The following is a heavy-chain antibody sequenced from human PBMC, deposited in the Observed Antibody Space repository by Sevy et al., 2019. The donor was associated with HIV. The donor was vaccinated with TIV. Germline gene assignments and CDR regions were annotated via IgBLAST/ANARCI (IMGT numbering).Heavy chain of an antibody. D-gene: IGHD6-19*01. Sequence: ASVKVSCKASGYTFTSFGISWVRQAPGQGPEWMAWISAYNGHTNYAQKFQGRVTMTQDISTSTVYMELRSLRSDDTAIYYCTRDLGSSPASFFDYWGQRTMVTVSS. J-gene: IGHJ4*02. V-gene: IGHV1-18*04. CDR2: ISAYNGHT. CDR1: GYTFTSFG. CDR3: TRDLGSSPASFFDY.